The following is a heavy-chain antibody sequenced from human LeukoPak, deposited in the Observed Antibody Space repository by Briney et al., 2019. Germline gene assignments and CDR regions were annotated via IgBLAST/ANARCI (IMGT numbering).Heavy chain of an antibody. CDR2: IKEDGSRA. CDR1: GFSFSTYW. J-gene: IGHJ4*02. Sequence: AGGSLRLSCGASGFSFSTYWMDWVRQAPGKGLEWVASIKEDGSRADYVDSVRGRFTVSRDNTKNSRYLQMNSLRVDDTAVYYCASDRAYSQFDYWGQGALVTVSS. CDR3: ASDRAYSQFDY. V-gene: IGHV3-7*01. D-gene: IGHD2-15*01.